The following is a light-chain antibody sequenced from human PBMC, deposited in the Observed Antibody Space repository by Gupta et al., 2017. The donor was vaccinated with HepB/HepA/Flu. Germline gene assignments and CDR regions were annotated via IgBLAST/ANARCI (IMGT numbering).Light chain of an antibody. V-gene: IGKV1-39*01. J-gene: IGKJ1*01. Sequence: DIQITHTSSSLSASVEDRVTITCRASQRISSYLNWYQQKPGKAPKLLIYAASSLQSGVPSRFSGSGSGTDFTLTISSLQPEDFATYYCQQSYSTPVETFGQGTKVEIK. CDR3: QQSYSTPVET. CDR1: QRISSY. CDR2: AAS.